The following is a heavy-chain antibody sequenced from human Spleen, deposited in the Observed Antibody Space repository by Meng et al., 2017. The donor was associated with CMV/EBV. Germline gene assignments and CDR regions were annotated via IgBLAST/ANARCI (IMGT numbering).Heavy chain of an antibody. CDR1: GFTFSNYW. Sequence: GGSLRLSCAASGFTFSNYWMNWVRQAPGKGLDWVANIKQDGSEKYYVDSVKGRFTISRDNAKNSLYLQMNSLRAEDTAVYYCARVRGSYCLDYWGPLPLVTVSS. J-gene: IGHJ4*02. V-gene: IGHV3-7*01. CDR3: ARVRGSYCLDY. D-gene: IGHD1-26*01. CDR2: IKQDGSEK.